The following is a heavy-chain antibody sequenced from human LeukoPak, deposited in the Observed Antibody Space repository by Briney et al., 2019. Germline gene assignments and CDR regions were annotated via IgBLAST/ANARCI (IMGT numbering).Heavy chain of an antibody. CDR1: GYTFTSYY. J-gene: IGHJ6*02. D-gene: IGHD3-22*01. Sequence: ASVKVSCKASGYTFTSYYMHWVRQAPGQGLEWMGVIDPSGAGTSYAQKFQGRVTMTRDTSTSTVYMELSSLRSEDTAVYYCAGEEYYYDSSGEGYYYGMDVWGQGTTVTVSS. CDR2: IDPSGAGT. CDR3: AGEEYYYDSSGEGYYYGMDV. V-gene: IGHV1-46*01.